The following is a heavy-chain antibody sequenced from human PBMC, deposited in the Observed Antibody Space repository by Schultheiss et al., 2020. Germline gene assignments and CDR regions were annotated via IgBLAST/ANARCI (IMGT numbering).Heavy chain of an antibody. CDR1: GFSLSNARMG. CDR3: AHKRGGIAAPGVFDP. J-gene: IGHJ5*02. Sequence: SGPTLVKPTETLTLTCTVSGFSLSNARMGVSWIRQPPGKALEWLAHIYWDDDKRYSPSLKSRLTITKDTSKNQVVLTMTNMDPVDTATYYCAHKRGGIAAPGVFDPWGQGTLVTVSS. D-gene: IGHD6-13*01. V-gene: IGHV2-5*02. CDR2: IYWDDDK.